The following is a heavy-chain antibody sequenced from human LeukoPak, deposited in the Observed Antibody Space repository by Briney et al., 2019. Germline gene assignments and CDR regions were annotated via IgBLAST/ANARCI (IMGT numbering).Heavy chain of an antibody. D-gene: IGHD1-1*01. Sequence: GTSVKVSCKASVYTFTSYDINWVRQATGQGLEWMGWMNPNSGNTGYAQKFQGRVTMTRNTSISTAYMELSSLRSEDTAVYYCASEVQLERRGFDYWGQGTLVTVSS. CDR3: ASEVQLERRGFDY. J-gene: IGHJ4*02. V-gene: IGHV1-8*01. CDR2: MNPNSGNT. CDR1: VYTFTSYD.